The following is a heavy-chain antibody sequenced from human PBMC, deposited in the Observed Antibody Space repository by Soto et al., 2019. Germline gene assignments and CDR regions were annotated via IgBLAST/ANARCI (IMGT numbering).Heavy chain of an antibody. D-gene: IGHD3-16*02. Sequence: GGSLRLSCASSGFTFRSYAMHLARQAPGKGLEWVAVISYDGSNKYYVDSVKGRFTISRDNSKNTLYLQMNSLRAEDTAVYYCARDSPTRGLSWYYFDYWGQGTLVTVSS. CDR1: GFTFRSYA. CDR2: ISYDGSNK. V-gene: IGHV3-30-3*01. CDR3: ARDSPTRGLSWYYFDY. J-gene: IGHJ4*02.